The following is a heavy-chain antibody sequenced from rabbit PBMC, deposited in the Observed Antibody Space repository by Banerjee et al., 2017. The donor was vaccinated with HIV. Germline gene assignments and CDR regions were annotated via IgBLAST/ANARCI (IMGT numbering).Heavy chain of an antibody. CDR2: IDTSDGDT. J-gene: IGHJ4*01. CDR3: ASGYSDVYFDL. Sequence: LEESGGGLVKPGGTLTLTCKVSGFSFSSNWICWVRQAPGKGLEWIACIDTSDGDTDYANWPKGRFTISKASSTTVTLQMTSLTAADTATYFCASGYSDVYFDLWGPGTLVTVS. V-gene: IGHV1S45*01. D-gene: IGHD1-1*01. CDR1: GFSFSSNW.